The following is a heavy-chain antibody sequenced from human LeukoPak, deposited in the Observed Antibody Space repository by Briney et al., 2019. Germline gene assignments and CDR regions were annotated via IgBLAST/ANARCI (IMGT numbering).Heavy chain of an antibody. D-gene: IGHD3-10*01. Sequence: SETLSLTCTVSGGSISSYYWSWIRQPPGKGLEWIGNIYYSGSTNYNPSLKSRVTISVDTSKNQFSLKLSSVTAADTAVYYCTRVMSGSGSYPNYFDYWGQGILVTVSS. CDR3: TRVMSGSGSYPNYFDY. V-gene: IGHV4-59*01. CDR2: IYYSGST. J-gene: IGHJ4*02. CDR1: GGSISSYY.